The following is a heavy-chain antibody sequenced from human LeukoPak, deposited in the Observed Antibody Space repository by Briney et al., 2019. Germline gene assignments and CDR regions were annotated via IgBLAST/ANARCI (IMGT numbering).Heavy chain of an antibody. CDR2: ICVRSNYI. V-gene: IGHV3-21*01. D-gene: IGHD3-22*01. CDR3: VRLRRNSDTSGFYYYYDF. Sequence: PGGSLRLSCAASRYTFSSYSINWVRPAPGKGLEWVSFICVRSNYIYYTDSVRGRFRISRDDARASLCLQMNSLRAEDTAVYYCVRLRRNSDTSGFYYYYDFWGQGTLVTVSS. J-gene: IGHJ4*02. CDR1: RYTFSSYS.